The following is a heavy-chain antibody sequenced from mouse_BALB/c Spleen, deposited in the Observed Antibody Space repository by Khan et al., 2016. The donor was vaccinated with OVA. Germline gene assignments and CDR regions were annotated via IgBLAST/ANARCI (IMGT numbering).Heavy chain of an antibody. D-gene: IGHD2-12*01. CDR1: GYTFTSYW. CDR3: TRWSYWFAY. J-gene: IGHJ3*01. Sequence: LKQSGSELVRPGASVKLSCKASGYTFTSYWMHWVKQRPGQGPEWIGDIYPGSGSTNYDEKFKSKATLTVDTSSSTAYMQRSSLTSEDSAVYYCTRWSYWFAYWGQGTLVTVSA. CDR2: IYPGSGST. V-gene: IGHV1S22*01.